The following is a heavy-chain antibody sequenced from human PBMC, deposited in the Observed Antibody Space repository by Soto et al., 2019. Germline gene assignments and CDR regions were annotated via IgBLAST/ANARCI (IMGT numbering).Heavy chain of an antibody. CDR3: ARDPVAAAGTEGYYYYMHV. V-gene: IGHV3-33*01. Sequence: QVQLVESGGGVVQPGRSLRLSCAASGFTFSSYGMHWVRQAPGKGLEWVAVIWYDGSNKYYADSVKGRFTISRDNSKNTLYLQMNSLRAEDTAVYYCARDPVAAAGTEGYYYYMHVWGKGTTVTVSS. CDR2: IWYDGSNK. J-gene: IGHJ6*03. CDR1: GFTFSSYG. D-gene: IGHD6-13*01.